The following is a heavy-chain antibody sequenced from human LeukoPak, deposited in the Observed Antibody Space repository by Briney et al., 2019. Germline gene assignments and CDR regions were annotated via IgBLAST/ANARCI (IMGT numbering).Heavy chain of an antibody. Sequence: PGGSLRLSCAASGFTFDDYGMSWVRQAPGKGLEWVSGINWNGGSTVYADSVKGRFTISRDNAKNSLYLQMNSLRAEDTALYYCARTPFYHSSGYPYYYYMDGWGKGTTVTVSS. D-gene: IGHD3-22*01. J-gene: IGHJ6*03. CDR2: INWNGGST. CDR1: GFTFDDYG. CDR3: ARTPFYHSSGYPYYYYMDG. V-gene: IGHV3-20*04.